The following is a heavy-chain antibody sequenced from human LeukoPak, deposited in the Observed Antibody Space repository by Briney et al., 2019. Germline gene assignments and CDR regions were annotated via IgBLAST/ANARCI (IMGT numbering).Heavy chain of an antibody. CDR3: ARRGWELPTFFDY. D-gene: IGHD1-26*01. J-gene: IGHJ4*02. CDR1: GGSFSGYY. CDR2: INHSGST. V-gene: IGHV4-34*01. Sequence: PSETLSLTCAVYGGSFSGYYWSWIRQPPGKGLEWIGEINHSGSTNYNPSLKSRVTISVDTSKNQFSLKLSSVTAADTAVYYCARRGWELPTFFDYWGQGTLVTVSS.